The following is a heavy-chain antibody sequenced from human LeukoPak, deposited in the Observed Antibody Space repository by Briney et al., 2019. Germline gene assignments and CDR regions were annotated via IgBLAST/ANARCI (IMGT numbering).Heavy chain of an antibody. CDR2: ISSSGSTI. D-gene: IGHD6-13*01. CDR3: ASESCSSSWPRGGNWFDP. Sequence: GGSLRLSCAASGFTFSDYYMSWIRQAPGKGLEWVSYISSSGSTIYYADSVKGRFTISRDNAKNSLYLQMNSLRAEDTAVYYCASESCSSSWPRGGNWFDPWGQGTLVTVSS. CDR1: GFTFSDYY. V-gene: IGHV3-11*04. J-gene: IGHJ5*02.